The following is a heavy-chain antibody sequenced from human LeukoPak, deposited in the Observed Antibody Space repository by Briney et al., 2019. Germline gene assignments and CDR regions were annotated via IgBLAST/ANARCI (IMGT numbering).Heavy chain of an antibody. J-gene: IGHJ5*02. CDR1: GGSISSYY. D-gene: IGHD4-11*01. V-gene: IGHV4-4*09. CDR2: IYTSVTT. Sequence: SETLSLTCTVSGGSISSYYWSWIRQPPGKGLEWIGYIYTSVTTNYNPSLKSRVTISVDTSKNQFSLKLSSVTAADTAVYYCARHDYSVGWFDPWGQGTLVTVSS. CDR3: ARHDYSVGWFDP.